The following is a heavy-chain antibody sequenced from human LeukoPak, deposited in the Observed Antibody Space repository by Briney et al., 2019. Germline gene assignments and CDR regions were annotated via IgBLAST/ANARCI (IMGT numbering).Heavy chain of an antibody. Sequence: SETLSLTCAVYGGSFSGYYWSWIRQPPGKGLEWIGEINHSGSTNYNPSLKSRVTISVDTSKNQFSLKLSSVTAADTAVYYCARGPWGTIFGVVIGNLYYFDYWGQGALVTVSS. V-gene: IGHV4-34*01. CDR1: GGSFSGYY. CDR2: INHSGST. CDR3: ARGPWGTIFGVVIGNLYYFDY. D-gene: IGHD3-3*01. J-gene: IGHJ4*02.